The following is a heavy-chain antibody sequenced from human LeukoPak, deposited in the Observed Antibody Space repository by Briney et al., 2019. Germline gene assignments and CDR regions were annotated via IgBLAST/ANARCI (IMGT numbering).Heavy chain of an antibody. CDR3: AKGLGGFDY. V-gene: IGHV3-23*01. Sequence: PGGSLRLSCAASGFTFSFFGMSWVRQAPGKGLEWVSGVTNSGASTYYADSVKGRFTISRDDSKNTLYLQMNSLRAEDTAVYYCAKGLGGFDYWGQGTLVTVSS. CDR2: VTNSGAST. D-gene: IGHD1-26*01. CDR1: GFTFSFFG. J-gene: IGHJ4*02.